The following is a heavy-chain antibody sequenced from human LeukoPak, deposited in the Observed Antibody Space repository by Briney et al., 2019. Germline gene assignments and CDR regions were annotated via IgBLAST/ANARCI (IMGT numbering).Heavy chain of an antibody. D-gene: IGHD3-22*01. V-gene: IGHV3-23*01. J-gene: IGHJ3*02. CDR3: AKGTTYYYDSSGYYLSAFDI. Sequence: GGSLRLSCAASGFTVSSNYMSWVRQAPGRGLEWVSAISGSGGSTYYADSVKGRFTISRDNSKNTLYLQMNSLRAEDTAVYYCAKGTTYYYDSSGYYLSAFDIWGQGTMVTVSS. CDR2: ISGSGGST. CDR1: GFTVSSNY.